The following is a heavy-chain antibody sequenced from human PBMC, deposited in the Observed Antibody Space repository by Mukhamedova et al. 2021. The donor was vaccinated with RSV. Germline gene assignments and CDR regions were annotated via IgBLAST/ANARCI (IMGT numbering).Heavy chain of an antibody. Sequence: GWVSYISSSGSTIYYADSVKGRFTISRDNAKNSLYLQMNSLRAEDTAVYYCARDLWGSEEGGWYYAFDIWGQGTMVTVSS. CDR3: ARDLWGSEEGGWYYAFDI. J-gene: IGHJ3*02. V-gene: IGHV3-48*03. CDR2: ISSSGSTI. D-gene: IGHD6-19*01.